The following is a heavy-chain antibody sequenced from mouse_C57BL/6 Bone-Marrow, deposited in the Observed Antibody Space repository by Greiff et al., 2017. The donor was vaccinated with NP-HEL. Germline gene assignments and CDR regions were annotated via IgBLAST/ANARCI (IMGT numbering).Heavy chain of an antibody. J-gene: IGHJ4*01. CDR1: GYTFTSYW. V-gene: IGHV1-52*01. CDR3: ARSGSSHYAMDY. Sequence: QVQLKQPGAELVRPGSSVKLSCKASGYTFTSYWMHWVKQRPIQGLEWIGNIDPSDSETHYNQKFKDKATLTVDKSSSTAYMQLSSLTSEDSAVYYCARSGSSHYAMDYWGQGTSVTVSS. D-gene: IGHD1-1*01. CDR2: IDPSDSET.